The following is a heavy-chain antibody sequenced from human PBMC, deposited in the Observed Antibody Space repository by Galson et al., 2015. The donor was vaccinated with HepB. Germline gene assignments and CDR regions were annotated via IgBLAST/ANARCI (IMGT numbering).Heavy chain of an antibody. V-gene: IGHV3-30-3*01. J-gene: IGHJ4*02. Sequence: SLRLSCAASGFTFSSYAMHWVRQAPGKGLEWVAVISYDGSNKYYADSVKGRFTISGDNSKNTLYLQMNSLRAEDTAVYYCARVKGSVLWFGESLYFDYWGQGTLVTVSS. CDR2: ISYDGSNK. CDR3: ARVKGSVLWFGESLYFDY. D-gene: IGHD3-10*01. CDR1: GFTFSSYA.